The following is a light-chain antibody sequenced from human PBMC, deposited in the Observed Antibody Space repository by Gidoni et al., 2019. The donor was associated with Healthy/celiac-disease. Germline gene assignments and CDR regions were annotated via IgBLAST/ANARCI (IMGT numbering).Light chain of an antibody. CDR3: QQYGSSPRT. Sequence: EIVLTLSPGTMSLSPGDRTTLSCRASQKVSSCYLAWYQQKPGQAPRLLIYGASSRATGIPARFSGSGSGTDFTLTISRLEPEDFAVYYCQQYGSSPRTFGQXTKVEIK. J-gene: IGKJ1*01. CDR1: QKVSSCY. V-gene: IGKV3-20*01. CDR2: GAS.